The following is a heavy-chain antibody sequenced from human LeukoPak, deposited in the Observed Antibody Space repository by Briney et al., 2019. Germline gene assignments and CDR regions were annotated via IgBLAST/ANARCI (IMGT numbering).Heavy chain of an antibody. D-gene: IGHD1-26*01. Sequence: SETLSLTSTVSGGSISRSSYYWGWIRQPPGKGLEWIGSIYYSGSTYHNPSLKSRVTISVDTSKNQFSVKLSSVTAADTAVYYCARRNTRVGATVFDYWGQGTLVTVSS. CDR1: GGSISRSSYY. J-gene: IGHJ4*02. CDR3: ARRNTRVGATVFDY. CDR2: IYYSGST. V-gene: IGHV4-39*01.